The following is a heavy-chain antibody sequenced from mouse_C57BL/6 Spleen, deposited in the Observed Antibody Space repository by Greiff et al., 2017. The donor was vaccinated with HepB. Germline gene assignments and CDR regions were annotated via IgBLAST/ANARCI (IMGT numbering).Heavy chain of an antibody. CDR1: GFTFTDYY. J-gene: IGHJ4*01. CDR3: ARYYGRMDY. V-gene: IGHV7-3*01. Sequence: EVMLVESGGGLVQPGGSLSLSCAASGFTFTDYYMSWVRQPPGKALEWLGFIRNKANGYTTEYSASVKGRFTISRDNSQSILYLQMNALRAEESSTYYCARYYGRMDYWGQGTSVTVSS. D-gene: IGHD1-1*01. CDR2: IRNKANGYTT.